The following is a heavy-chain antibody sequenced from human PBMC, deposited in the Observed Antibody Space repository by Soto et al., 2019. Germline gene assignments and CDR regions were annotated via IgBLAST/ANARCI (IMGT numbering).Heavy chain of an antibody. CDR2: IIPIFGTA. Sequence: QVQLVQSGAEVKKPGSSVKVSCKASGGTFSSYAISWVRQAPGQGLEWMGVIIPIFGTANYAQKFQGRVTITADKSTSTAYMELSSLRSEDTAVYYCARDIRYNWNYWYAFDIWGQGTMVTVSS. CDR3: ARDIRYNWNYWYAFDI. J-gene: IGHJ3*02. D-gene: IGHD1-7*01. CDR1: GGTFSSYA. V-gene: IGHV1-69*06.